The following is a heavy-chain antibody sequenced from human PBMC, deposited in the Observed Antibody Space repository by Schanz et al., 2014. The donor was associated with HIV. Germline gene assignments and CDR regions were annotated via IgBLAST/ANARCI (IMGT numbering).Heavy chain of an antibody. CDR2: ISGSGGST. V-gene: IGHV3-23*01. CDR1: GITFSSYA. J-gene: IGHJ4*02. CDR3: ARSQKGTSCCSPLDF. Sequence: EVQLLESGGGLVQPGGSLRLSCAASGITFSSYAMNWVRQAPGKGLEWVSAISGSGGSTYYADSVKGRFTVSRDNSKNRVFLQMNSLSTEDAAVYHCARSQKGTSCCSPLDFWGQGTPVTV. D-gene: IGHD2-2*01.